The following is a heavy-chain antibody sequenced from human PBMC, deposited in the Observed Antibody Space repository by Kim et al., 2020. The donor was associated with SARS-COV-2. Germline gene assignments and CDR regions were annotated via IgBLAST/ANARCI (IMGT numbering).Heavy chain of an antibody. CDR3: ATPGSWLQPKGSFDY. V-gene: IGHV4-39*01. Sequence: SETLSLTCTVSGGSISSSSYYWGWIRQPPGKGLEWIGSIDYSGSTYSNPSLKSRVTISVDTSKNQFSLKLSSVTAADTAVYYCATPGSWLQPKGSFDYWGQGSPVTVSS. D-gene: IGHD5-12*01. CDR1: GGSISSSSYY. J-gene: IGHJ4*02. CDR2: IDYSGST.